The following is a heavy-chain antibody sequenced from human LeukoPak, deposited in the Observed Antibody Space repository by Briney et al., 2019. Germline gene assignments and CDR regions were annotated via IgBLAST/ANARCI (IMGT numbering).Heavy chain of an antibody. CDR2: IYHSGST. Sequence: PSETLSLTCTVSGGSISSGGYYWSWIRQPPGKGLEWIGYIYHSGSTYYNPSLKGRVTISVDRSKNQFSLKLSSVTAADTAVYYCAREGSSRDYWGQGTLVTVSS. J-gene: IGHJ4*02. D-gene: IGHD6-13*01. V-gene: IGHV4-30-2*01. CDR1: GGSISSGGYY. CDR3: AREGSSRDY.